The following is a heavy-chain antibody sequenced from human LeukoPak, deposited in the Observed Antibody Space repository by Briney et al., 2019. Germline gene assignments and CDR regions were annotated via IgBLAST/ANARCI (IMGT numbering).Heavy chain of an antibody. V-gene: IGHV1-69*05. J-gene: IGHJ4*02. CDR2: IIPIFGTA. Sequence: ASVKVSCKASGGTFSSYAISWVRQAPGQGLEWMGGIIPIFGTANYAQKFQGRVTITTDESTSTAYMGLSSLRSEDTAVYYCARGGSNYDFWSGYYVPSDWGQGTLVTVSS. CDR3: ARGGSNYDFWSGYYVPSD. CDR1: GGTFSSYA. D-gene: IGHD3-3*01.